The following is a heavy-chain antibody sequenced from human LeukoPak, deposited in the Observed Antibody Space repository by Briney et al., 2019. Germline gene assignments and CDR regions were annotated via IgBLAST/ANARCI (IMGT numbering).Heavy chain of an antibody. Sequence: IPGGSLRLSCAASGFTFSSYSMNWVRQAPGKGLEWVSSISSSSSYIYYADSVKGRFTISRDNAKNSLYLQMNSLRAEDTAVYYCARLLRYNWNFNDYWGQGTLVTVSS. V-gene: IGHV3-21*01. J-gene: IGHJ4*02. CDR2: ISSSSSYI. CDR3: ARLLRYNWNFNDY. CDR1: GFTFSSYS. D-gene: IGHD1-1*01.